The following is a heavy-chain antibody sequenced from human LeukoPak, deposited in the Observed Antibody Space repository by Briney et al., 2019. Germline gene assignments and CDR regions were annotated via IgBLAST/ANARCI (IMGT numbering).Heavy chain of an antibody. D-gene: IGHD2-2*01. V-gene: IGHV1-2*02. J-gene: IGHJ6*03. Sequence: ASVKVSCKASGYTITGYYMHWVRQAPGQGLEWMGWINPNSGGTNYAQKFQGRVTMTRDTSISTAYMELSRLRSDDTAVYYCARNLVPAAVYYYYYYMDVWGKGTTVTVSS. CDR3: ARNLVPAAVYYYYYYMDV. CDR2: INPNSGGT. CDR1: GYTITGYY.